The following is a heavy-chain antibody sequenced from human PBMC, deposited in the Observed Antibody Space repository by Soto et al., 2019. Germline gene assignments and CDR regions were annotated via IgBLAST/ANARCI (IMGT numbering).Heavy chain of an antibody. CDR2: IYSTGTT. Sequence: EVQLVESGGGLIQPGGSLKLSCAASGFTVGNNYMSWVRQAPGKGLEWVSLIYSTGTTNYADSVKGRFTVSRYNAKTTLYLQMNRLTAEDTAVYYCAKDGRGSGSHYTSFGYWGQGTLVTVSS. CDR3: AKDGRGSGSHYTSFGY. CDR1: GFTVGNNY. J-gene: IGHJ4*02. V-gene: IGHV3-53*01. D-gene: IGHD3-10*01.